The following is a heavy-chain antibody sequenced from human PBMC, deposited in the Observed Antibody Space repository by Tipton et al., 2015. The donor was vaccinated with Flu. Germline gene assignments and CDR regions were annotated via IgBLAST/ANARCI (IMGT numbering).Heavy chain of an antibody. Sequence: LRLSCAVYGGSFSGYYWSWIRQPPGKGLEWIGEINHSGSTNYNPSLKSRVTISVDTSKNQFSLKLSSVTAADTAVYYCARGLWFGVEDWGQGTLVTVSS. CDR3: ARGLWFGVED. J-gene: IGHJ4*02. D-gene: IGHD3-10*01. CDR2: INHSGST. V-gene: IGHV4-34*01. CDR1: GGSFSGYY.